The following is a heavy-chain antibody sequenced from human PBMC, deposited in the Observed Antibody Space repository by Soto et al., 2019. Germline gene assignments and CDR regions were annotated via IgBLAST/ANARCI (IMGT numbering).Heavy chain of an antibody. J-gene: IGHJ6*02. Sequence: PGGSLRLSCAASGFTCSSYGMSWVRQAPGKGLEGGANIKQDGSETYYVDSVTGGLTISRGNAENALYLQVKSQRGEDTAVYYCASLYPGSGWPSPYYGMDVWGQGTTVTVSS. V-gene: IGHV3-7*01. CDR3: ASLYPGSGWPSPYYGMDV. D-gene: IGHD6-19*01. CDR2: IKQDGSET. CDR1: GFTCSSYG.